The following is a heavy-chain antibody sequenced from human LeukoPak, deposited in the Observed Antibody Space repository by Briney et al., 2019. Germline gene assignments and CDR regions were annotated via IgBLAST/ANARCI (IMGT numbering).Heavy chain of an antibody. Sequence: GGSLNLSCAAPGFPFVAYSRTWFRQAPGKGRGWVSYISFSVNTKYYGDSVKGRFTISRDNAKNSLYLHKDSLRAEDTAVYYCARGAYSSGWAYFVHWGQGTLVTVSS. CDR3: ARGAYSSGWAYFVH. J-gene: IGHJ4*02. CDR1: GFPFVAYS. V-gene: IGHV3-48*04. CDR2: ISFSVNTK. D-gene: IGHD6-19*01.